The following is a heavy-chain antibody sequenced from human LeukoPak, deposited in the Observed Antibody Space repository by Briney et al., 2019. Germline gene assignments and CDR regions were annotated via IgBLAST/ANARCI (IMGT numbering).Heavy chain of an antibody. Sequence: TGGSLRLSCAASGFTFSSYWMHWVRQAPGKGLVWVSRINSDGSSTSYADSVKGRFTISRDNSKNTLYLQMNSLRAEDTAVYYCARGTDDYVWGTDDYWGQGTLVTVSS. CDR2: INSDGSST. J-gene: IGHJ4*02. CDR1: GFTFSSYW. CDR3: ARGTDDYVWGTDDY. D-gene: IGHD3-16*01. V-gene: IGHV3-74*01.